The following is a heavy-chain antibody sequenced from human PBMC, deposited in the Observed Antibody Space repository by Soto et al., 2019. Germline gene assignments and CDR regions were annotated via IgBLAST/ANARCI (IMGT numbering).Heavy chain of an antibody. Sequence: QVQLVESGGGVVQPGRSLRLSCAASGFTFSSYGMHWVRQAPGKGLEWVAVISYDGSNKYYADSVKGRFTISRDNSKNTLYLQMNSLRAEDTAVYYCAKDRFWTTVTPPFDYWGQGTLVTVSS. CDR3: AKDRFWTTVTPPFDY. CDR1: GFTFSSYG. J-gene: IGHJ4*02. V-gene: IGHV3-30*18. CDR2: ISYDGSNK. D-gene: IGHD4-17*01.